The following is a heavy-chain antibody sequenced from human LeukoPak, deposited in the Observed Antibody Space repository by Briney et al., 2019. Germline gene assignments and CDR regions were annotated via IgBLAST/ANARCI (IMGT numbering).Heavy chain of an antibody. CDR2: INHSGST. Sequence: SETLSLTCAVYGGSFSGYYWSWIRQPPGKGLEWIGEINHSGSTNYNPSLKSRVTISVDTSKNQFSLKLSSVTAADTAVYYCARGSAIRLVTATRNYFDYWGQGTLLTVSS. CDR3: ARGSAIRLVTATRNYFDY. CDR1: GGSFSGYY. J-gene: IGHJ4*02. D-gene: IGHD2-21*02. V-gene: IGHV4-34*01.